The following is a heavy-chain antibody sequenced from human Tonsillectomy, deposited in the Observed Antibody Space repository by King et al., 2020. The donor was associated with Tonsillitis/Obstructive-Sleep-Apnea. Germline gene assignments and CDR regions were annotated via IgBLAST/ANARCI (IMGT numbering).Heavy chain of an antibody. D-gene: IGHD3-3*01. Sequence: VQLQQWGAGLLKPSETLSLTCAVYGGSFSGYYWSWIRQPPGKGLEWIGEINHSGSTNYNPSLKSRVTISVDTSKNQFSLKLSSVTAADTAVYYCARGSVRSITIFGVVSHNRFDPWAREPWSPSPQ. J-gene: IGHJ5*02. V-gene: IGHV4-34*01. CDR3: ARGSVRSITIFGVVSHNRFDP. CDR1: GGSFSGYY. CDR2: INHSGST.